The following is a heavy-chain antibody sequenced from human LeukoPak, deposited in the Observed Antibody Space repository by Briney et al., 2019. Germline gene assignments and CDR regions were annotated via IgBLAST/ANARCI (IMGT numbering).Heavy chain of an antibody. CDR1: GASVADYY. Sequence: PSETLSLTCTVSGASVADYYWSWIRQSPGKGLEWISYIHHSGNSDYNPSLRSRVTTSLDTSKNQFSLNLISVTAADTAVYYCTRGHWGLQSWSQGTLVTVSS. J-gene: IGHJ5*02. D-gene: IGHD7-27*01. V-gene: IGHV4-59*02. CDR2: IHHSGNS. CDR3: TRGHWGLQS.